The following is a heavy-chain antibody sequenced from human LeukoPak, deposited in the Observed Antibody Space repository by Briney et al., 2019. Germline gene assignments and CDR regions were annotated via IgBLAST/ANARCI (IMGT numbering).Heavy chain of an antibody. CDR1: GFTFSSYS. D-gene: IGHD6-13*01. V-gene: IGHV3-48*04. Sequence: PGGSLRLSCAASGFTFSSYSMNWVRQAPGKGLEWVSYISSSSSTIYYADPVKGRFTISRDNAKNSLYLQMNSLRAEDTAVYYCARDSVIAAPWGQGTLVTVSS. CDR3: ARDSVIAAP. CDR2: ISSSSSTI. J-gene: IGHJ5*02.